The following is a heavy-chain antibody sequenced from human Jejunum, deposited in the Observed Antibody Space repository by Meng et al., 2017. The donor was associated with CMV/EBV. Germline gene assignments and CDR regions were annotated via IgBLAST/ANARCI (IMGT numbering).Heavy chain of an antibody. J-gene: IGHJ4*02. D-gene: IGHD3-3*01. V-gene: IGHV4-59*01. CDR1: GGSISSYY. CDR2: IHYSEST. Sequence: VSGGSISSYYWSWVRQSPGKGLEWLGYIHYSESTKYNPSLESRVTMSLDRSRNQFSLRLSSVAAADTAVYFCVRGVSPTEWPLEKWGQGTLVTVSS. CDR3: VRGVSPTEWPLEK.